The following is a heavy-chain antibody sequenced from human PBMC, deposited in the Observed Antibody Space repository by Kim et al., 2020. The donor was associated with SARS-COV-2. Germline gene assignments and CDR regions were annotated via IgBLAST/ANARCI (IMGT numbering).Heavy chain of an antibody. CDR3: ARDRSAAAAAEYFQH. Sequence: SVKGRFTISRDNAKNSRYLEMNSLRDEDTAVYYCARDRSAAAAAEYFQHWGQGTRVTVSS. J-gene: IGHJ1*01. V-gene: IGHV3-48*02. D-gene: IGHD6-13*01.